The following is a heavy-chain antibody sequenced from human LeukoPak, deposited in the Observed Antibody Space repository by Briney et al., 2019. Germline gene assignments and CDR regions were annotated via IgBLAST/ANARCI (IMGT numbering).Heavy chain of an antibody. V-gene: IGHV1-46*01. Sequence: ASVKVSCKASGYTFTNYYIHWVRQAPGQGLECMGIVNPSGGSTSYAQKFQGRVTMTRDMSTSTVYMELSSLRSEDTAVYYCARGGVGATTYVWFDPWGQGTLVTVSS. J-gene: IGHJ5*02. CDR1: GYTFTNYY. D-gene: IGHD1-26*01. CDR2: VNPSGGST. CDR3: ARGGVGATTYVWFDP.